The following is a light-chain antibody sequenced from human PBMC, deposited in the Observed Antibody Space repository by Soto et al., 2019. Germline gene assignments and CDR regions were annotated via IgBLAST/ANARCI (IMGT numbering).Light chain of an antibody. V-gene: IGKV3-11*01. CDR1: QSIRTS. J-gene: IGKJ5*01. CDR3: QQRNVWPPIT. CDR2: DAS. Sequence: ELVLTQSPATLSLSPGDRATLSCRASQSIRTSLAWYQQKPGQAPRLVIFDASNRANGVPARFGGSGSGTDFTLTINSLEPEDFAVYYCQQRNVWPPITFGQGTRLE.